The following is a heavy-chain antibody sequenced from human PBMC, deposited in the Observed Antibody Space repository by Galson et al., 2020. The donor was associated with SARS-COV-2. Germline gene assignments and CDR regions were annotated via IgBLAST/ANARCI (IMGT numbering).Heavy chain of an antibody. J-gene: IGHJ4*02. CDR1: SFTFTTKY. CDR3: ARDHDNDYDPAFDDANERALGY. CDR2: IYDGGST. D-gene: IGHD4-17*01. V-gene: IGHV3-66*01. Sequence: GESLKISCAASSFTFTTKYMSWVSQAPGMGLEWVTVIYDGGSTYYAVTVRCRFTISRDISKNTIYLQMKSLRVEDTAVYYGARDHDNDYDPAFDDANERALGYWGQGTLVTVSS.